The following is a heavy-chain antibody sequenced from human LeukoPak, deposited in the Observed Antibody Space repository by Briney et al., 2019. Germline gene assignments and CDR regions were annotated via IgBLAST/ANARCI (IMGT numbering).Heavy chain of an antibody. CDR3: ARARVRSYSYDSSGFYTSDWHFDL. J-gene: IGHJ2*01. CDR2: IYSSGST. Sequence: SETLSLTCAVSGASISSTNWWSWVRQPPGKGLEWIGYIYSSGSTKYNPSLKSRVTISVDTSKNQFSLKLSSVTAADTAVYYCARARVRSYSYDSSGFYTSDWHFDLWGRGALVTVSS. D-gene: IGHD3-22*01. CDR1: GASISSTNW. V-gene: IGHV4-4*02.